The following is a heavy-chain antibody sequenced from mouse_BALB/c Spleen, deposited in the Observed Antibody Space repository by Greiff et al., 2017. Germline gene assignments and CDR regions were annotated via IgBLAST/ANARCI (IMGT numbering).Heavy chain of an antibody. CDR2: ISSGGST. D-gene: IGHD2-3*01. J-gene: IGHJ4*01. Sequence: EVHLVESGGGLVKPGGSLKLSCAASGFTFSSYAMSWVRQTPEKRLEWVASISSGGSTYYPDSVKGRFTISRDNARNILYLQMSSLRSEDTAMYYCARGGYYDYYAMDYWGQGTSVTVSS. CDR1: GFTFSSYA. CDR3: ARGGYYDYYAMDY. V-gene: IGHV5-6-5*01.